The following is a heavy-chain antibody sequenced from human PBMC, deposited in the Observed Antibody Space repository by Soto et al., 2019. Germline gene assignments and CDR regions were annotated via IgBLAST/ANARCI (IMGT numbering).Heavy chain of an antibody. V-gene: IGHV1-69*06. CDR1: GGTFNRYG. CDR2: TIPMFGTP. Sequence: EQLVQSGAEVKKPGSSVNVSCKASGGTFNRYGFNWVRQAPGHGLEWMGGTIPMFGTPNYAQKFQGRVTIIADRSASTVYMELSGLSPEDTAVYYCATLGYCSGGTCYGVFDYWGQGTLVTVSS. D-gene: IGHD2-15*01. J-gene: IGHJ4*02. CDR3: ATLGYCSGGTCYGVFDY.